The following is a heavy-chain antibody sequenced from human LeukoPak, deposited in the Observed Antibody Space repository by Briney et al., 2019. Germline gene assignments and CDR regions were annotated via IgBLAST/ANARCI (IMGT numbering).Heavy chain of an antibody. CDR2: ISGSGGST. CDR1: GFTFSSYA. V-gene: IGHV3-23*01. D-gene: IGHD6-13*01. J-gene: IGHJ4*02. CDR3: AKAIGLLGIAAAYFDY. Sequence: PGGSLRLSCAASGFTFSSYAMSWVRQAPGKGLEWVSAISGSGGSTYYADSVKGRFTISRDNSKNTLYLQMNSLRAEDTAVYYCAKAIGLLGIAAAYFDYWGQGTLVTVSS.